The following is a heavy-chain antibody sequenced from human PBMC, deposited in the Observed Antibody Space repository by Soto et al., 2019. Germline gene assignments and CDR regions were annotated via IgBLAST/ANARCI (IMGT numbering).Heavy chain of an antibody. CDR3: ARGTLMVYAIPRIEKFDY. CDR1: GGSISSGGYY. J-gene: IGHJ4*02. CDR2: IYYSGST. Sequence: QVQLQESGPGLVKPSQTLSLTCTVSGGSISSGGYYWSWIRQHPGKGLEWIGYIYYSGSTYYNPSLKSRVTRSVDTSKNQFSLKLSSVTAADTAVYYCARGTLMVYAIPRIEKFDYWGQGTLVTVSS. D-gene: IGHD2-8*01. V-gene: IGHV4-31*03.